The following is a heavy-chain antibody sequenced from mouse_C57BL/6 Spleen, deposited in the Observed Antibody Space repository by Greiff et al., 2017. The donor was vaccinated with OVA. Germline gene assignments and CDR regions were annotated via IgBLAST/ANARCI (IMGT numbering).Heavy chain of an antibody. CDR2: ISSGGDYI. J-gene: IGHJ3*01. Sequence: EVQLVESGEGLVKAGGSLKLSCAASGFTFSSYAMSWVRQTPEKRLEWVAYISSGGDYIYYADTVKGRFTISRDNARNTLYLQMSSLKSEDTAMYYCTRGYYDYDWFAYWGQGTLVTVSA. CDR3: TRGYYDYDWFAY. CDR1: GFTFSSYA. D-gene: IGHD2-4*01. V-gene: IGHV5-9-1*02.